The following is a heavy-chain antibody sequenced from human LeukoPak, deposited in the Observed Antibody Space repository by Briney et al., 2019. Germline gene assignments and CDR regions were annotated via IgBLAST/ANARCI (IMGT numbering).Heavy chain of an antibody. CDR2: VSDSGGST. CDR3: AKSPLGYCTSASCHLYFDY. Sequence: GGSLRLSCAAPGFTFSSYALSWVRQAPGKGLEWVSSVSDSGGSTYYADSVKGRFTISRDKSQNTLYLQMHSLRADDTAIYYCAKSPLGYCTSASCHLYFDYWGQGTLVTVSS. J-gene: IGHJ4*02. D-gene: IGHD2-15*01. CDR1: GFTFSSYA. V-gene: IGHV3-23*01.